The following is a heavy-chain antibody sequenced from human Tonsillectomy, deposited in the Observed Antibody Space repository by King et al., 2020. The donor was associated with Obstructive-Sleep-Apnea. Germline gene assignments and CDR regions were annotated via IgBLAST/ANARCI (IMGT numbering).Heavy chain of an antibody. V-gene: IGHV4-4*02. CDR2: IYHSGST. CDR3: ARGFPGYGYASDI. D-gene: IGHD5-18*01. CDR1: GASISDNNW. Sequence: QLQESGPGLVKPSGTLSLTCAVSGASISDNNWWRWVRQSPGKGLEWIGEIYHSGSTNYNPSLESRVTISVDKSKNELSLNLRSVTAADTAMYYCARGFPGYGYASDIWGQGTMVTVSS. J-gene: IGHJ3*02.